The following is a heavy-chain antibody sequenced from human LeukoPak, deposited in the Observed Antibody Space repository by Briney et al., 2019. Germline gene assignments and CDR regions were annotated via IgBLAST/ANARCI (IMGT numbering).Heavy chain of an antibody. CDR2: IHYSGST. J-gene: IGHJ4*02. CDR1: GASISSYY. CDR3: ASIPAAIGFFGELYPFHY. V-gene: IGHV4-59*01. Sequence: PSETLSLTCTVSGASISSYYWSWIRQPPGKGLEWIGYIHYSGSTNYNSSLKGRVTISLDTSKNQFSLKLRSVTAADTAVYYCASIPAAIGFFGELYPFHYWGQGTLVTVSS. D-gene: IGHD3-10*01.